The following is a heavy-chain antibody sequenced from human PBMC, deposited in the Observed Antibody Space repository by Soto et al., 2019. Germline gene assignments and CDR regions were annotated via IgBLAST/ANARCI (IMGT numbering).Heavy chain of an antibody. J-gene: IGHJ4*02. V-gene: IGHV1-46*02. CDR3: AVVGHSAGGTASFDY. CDR1: GYTFNTYY. Sequence: QVQLVQSGAEVKKPGASVKVSCKPSGYTFNTYYLHWVRQAPGQALEWMGVIHPRGGGTTYAQKFLRRVTVARDVSTTTVCLELSDLMAVGTVVYYGAVVGHSAGGTASFDYWGQGTLVTVSS. CDR2: IHPRGGGT. D-gene: IGHD2-15*01.